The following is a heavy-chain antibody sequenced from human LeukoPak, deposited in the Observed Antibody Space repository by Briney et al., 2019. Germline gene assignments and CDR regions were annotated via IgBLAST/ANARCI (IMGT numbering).Heavy chain of an antibody. CDR2: IYTSGST. D-gene: IGHD1-1*01. Sequence: SETLSLTCTVSGGSISSSSYYWSWIRQPAGKGLEWIGRIYTSGSTNYNPSLKSRVTISVDTSKNQFSLKLSSVTAADTAVYYCARESLVRRGFDYWGQGTLVTVSS. CDR1: GGSISSSSYY. CDR3: ARESLVRRGFDY. J-gene: IGHJ4*02. V-gene: IGHV4-61*02.